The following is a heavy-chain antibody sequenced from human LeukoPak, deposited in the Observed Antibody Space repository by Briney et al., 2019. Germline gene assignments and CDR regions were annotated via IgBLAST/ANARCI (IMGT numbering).Heavy chain of an antibody. CDR1: GYTFTGYY. CDR2: INSNSGGT. J-gene: IGHJ4*02. CDR3: ARGHPVVPAAVPDY. D-gene: IGHD2-2*02. V-gene: IGHV1-2*02. Sequence: ASVKVSCKASGYTFTGYYIHWVRQAPGQGLEWMGWINSNSGGTNYAQKFQGRVTMTRDTSNSTAYMELSSLRSDDTAVYYCARGHPVVPAAVPDYWGQGTLVTVSS.